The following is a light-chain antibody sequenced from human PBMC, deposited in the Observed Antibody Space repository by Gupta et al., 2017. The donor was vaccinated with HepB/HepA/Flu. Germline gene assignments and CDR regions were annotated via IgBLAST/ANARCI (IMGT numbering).Light chain of an antibody. Sequence: EIVLTQSPATLSVSPGEGATLSCRASQTVTTYLNWYRQRPGQAPTLLIYDTSNRATGVPARITGSGAGTDFTLTINSRESEDFGVYYCQQRTNGPPQFIFGGGTRVEIK. CDR3: QQRTNGPPQFI. J-gene: IGKJ4*01. CDR2: DTS. CDR1: QTVTTY. V-gene: IGKV3-11*01.